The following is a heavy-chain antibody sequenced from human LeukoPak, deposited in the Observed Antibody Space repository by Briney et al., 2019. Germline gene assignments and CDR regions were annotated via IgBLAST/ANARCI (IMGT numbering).Heavy chain of an antibody. CDR1: GFTFSSYA. V-gene: IGHV3-30*18. J-gene: IGHJ4*02. D-gene: IGHD2-15*01. Sequence: GGSLRLSCAASGFTFSSYAMSWVRLAPGKGLEWVAVISYDGSNKYYADSVKGRFTISRDNSKNTLYLQMNSLRAEDTAVYYCAKDTPDQYCSGGSCPIHFDYWGQGTLVTVSS. CDR2: ISYDGSNK. CDR3: AKDTPDQYCSGGSCPIHFDY.